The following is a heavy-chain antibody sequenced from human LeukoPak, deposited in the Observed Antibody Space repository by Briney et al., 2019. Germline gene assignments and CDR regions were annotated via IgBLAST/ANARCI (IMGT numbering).Heavy chain of an antibody. D-gene: IGHD6-13*01. CDR1: GFTFSSYA. CDR3: ARDRKIAAAGTGFDY. CDR2: IWYDGSNK. V-gene: IGHV3-33*08. Sequence: GGSLRLSCAASGFTFSSYAMSRVRQAPGKGLEWVAVIWYDGSNKYYADSVKGRFTISRDNSKNTLYLQTNSPRAEDTAVYYCARDRKIAAAGTGFDYWGQGTLVTVSS. J-gene: IGHJ4*02.